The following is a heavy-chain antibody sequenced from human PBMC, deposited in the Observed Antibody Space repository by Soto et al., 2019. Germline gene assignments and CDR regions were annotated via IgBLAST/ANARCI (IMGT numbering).Heavy chain of an antibody. CDR1: GYTFTGYH. D-gene: IGHD2-15*01. V-gene: IGHV1-2*02. J-gene: IGHJ4*02. CDR2: INPHSGGT. Sequence: QVRLVQSGAEMKKPGASVKVSCRTSGYTFTGYHIHWVRQAPGQGLEWMGWINPHSGGTNYAQEFRGRVTMTRDTSIRTSSMGVNSLRSDDPAVYYCARGCSGGTCFFFHIWGRGTLVTVTP. CDR3: ARGCSGGTCFFFHI.